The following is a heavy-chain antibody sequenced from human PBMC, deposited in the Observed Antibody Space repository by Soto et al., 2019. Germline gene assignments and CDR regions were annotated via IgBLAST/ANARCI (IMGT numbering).Heavy chain of an antibody. CDR2: ISPKSGGT. D-gene: IGHD3-9*01. V-gene: IGHV1-2*02. CDR1: GYSFIDYY. Sequence: ASVKVSCKASGYSFIDYYMHWVRQAPGQGFEWMGRISPKSGGTNYAQKFEGRVTMTWDTSLNTAYMELSSLISDDTAVYYCARPPGYISDWYYFDLWGQGTLVTVSS. CDR3: ARPPGYISDWYYFDL. J-gene: IGHJ4*02.